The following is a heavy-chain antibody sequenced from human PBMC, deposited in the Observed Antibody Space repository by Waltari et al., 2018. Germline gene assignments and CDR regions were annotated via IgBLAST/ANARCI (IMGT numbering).Heavy chain of an antibody. CDR1: GGSFSGYY. D-gene: IGHD4-17*01. Sequence: QVQLQQWGAGLLKPSETLSLTCAVYGGSFSGYYWSWIRQPPGKGLEWIGEINHSGSTNYNPSSKSRVTISVDTSKNQFSLKLSSVTAADTAVYYCATREDPEGMTTVVPFDYWGQGTLVTVSS. CDR2: INHSGST. V-gene: IGHV4-34*01. J-gene: IGHJ4*02. CDR3: ATREDPEGMTTVVPFDY.